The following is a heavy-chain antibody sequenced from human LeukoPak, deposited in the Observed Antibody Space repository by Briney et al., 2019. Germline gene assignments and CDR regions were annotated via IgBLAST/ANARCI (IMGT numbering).Heavy chain of an antibody. CDR3: ARLGVMTADAFDI. Sequence: PSETLSLTCAASGYSISSGYYWGWIRQPPGKGLEWIGSIYHSGSTYYNPSLKSRVTLSVDTSKNQFSLKLSSVTAADTAVYYCARLGVMTADAFDIWGQGTMVTVSS. CDR1: GYSISSGYY. D-gene: IGHD3-16*01. J-gene: IGHJ3*02. CDR2: IYHSGST. V-gene: IGHV4-38-2*01.